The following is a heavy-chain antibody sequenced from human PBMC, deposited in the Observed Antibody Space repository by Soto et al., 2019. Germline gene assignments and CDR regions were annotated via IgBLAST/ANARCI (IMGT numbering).Heavy chain of an antibody. CDR3: ARGLGYCSGGSCDRGAFDI. V-gene: IGHV4-4*02. CDR2: IYHSGST. CDR1: SGSISSSNW. Sequence: QVQLQESGPGLVKPSGTLSLTCAVSSGSISSSNWWSGVRQPPGEGLEWIGEIYHSGSTTYNPSLKSRVTISVDKSKNQFSLELSSVTAAYTAVYYCARGLGYCSGGSCDRGAFDIWGQGTIVTVSS. J-gene: IGHJ3*02. D-gene: IGHD2-15*01.